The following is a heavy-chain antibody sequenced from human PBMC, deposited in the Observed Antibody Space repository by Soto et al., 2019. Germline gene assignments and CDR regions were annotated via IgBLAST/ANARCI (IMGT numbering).Heavy chain of an antibody. CDR1: GFTFSDYY. CDR3: ARGGGSGGTPDY. CDR2: IRGSSSHG. D-gene: IGHD6-19*01. J-gene: IGHJ4*02. V-gene: IGHV3-11*05. Sequence: QVQLVESGGGLVKPGGSLRLSCAASGFTFSDYYLSWIRQGPGKGLEWLSYIRGSSSHGGYANSVKGRFTISRDNAKKLLYLQMNSLRVEATAVYYCARGGGSGGTPDYWGRGTRVTVSS.